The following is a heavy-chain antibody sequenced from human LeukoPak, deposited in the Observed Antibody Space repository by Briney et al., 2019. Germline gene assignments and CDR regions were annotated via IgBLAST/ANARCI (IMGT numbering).Heavy chain of an antibody. D-gene: IGHD6-13*01. CDR3: VAAAGLDY. V-gene: IGHV4-38-2*02. CDR1: GFSINSGYY. Sequence: SETLSLTCTVSGFSINSGYYWGWIRQPPGKGLEWIGSIFHSGSTYYNPSLKSRVTISVDTSKNQFSLKLSSVTAADTAVYYCVAAAGLDYWGQGTLVTVSS. CDR2: IFHSGST. J-gene: IGHJ4*02.